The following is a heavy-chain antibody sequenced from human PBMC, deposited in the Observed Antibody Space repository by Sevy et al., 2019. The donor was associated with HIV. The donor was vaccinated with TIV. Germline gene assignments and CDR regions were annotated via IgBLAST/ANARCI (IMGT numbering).Heavy chain of an antibody. CDR2: INHSGST. V-gene: IGHV4-34*01. CDR1: GGSFSGYY. Sequence: SETLSLTCAVYGGSFSGYYWSWIRQPPGKGLEWIXEINHSGSTNYNPSLKSRVTISVDTSKNQFSLKLSSVTAADTAVYYCASXRXKXWLVXXGQGTLVTVSS. CDR3: ASXRXKXWLVX. J-gene: IGHJ4*02. D-gene: IGHD6-19*01.